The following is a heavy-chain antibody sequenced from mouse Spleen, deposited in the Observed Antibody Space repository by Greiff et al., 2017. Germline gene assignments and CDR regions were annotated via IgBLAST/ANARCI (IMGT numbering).Heavy chain of an antibody. D-gene: IGHD2-13*01. J-gene: IGHJ2*01. V-gene: IGHV1-69*01. Sequence: VQLQQPGAELVMPGASVKLSCKASGYTFTSYWMHWVKQRPGQGLEWIGEIDPSDSYTNYNQKFKGKATLTVDKSSSTAYMQLSSLTSEDSAVYYCARGLYGDYYLDYWGQGTTLTVSS. CDR2: IDPSDSYT. CDR3: ARGLYGDYYLDY. CDR1: GYTFTSYW.